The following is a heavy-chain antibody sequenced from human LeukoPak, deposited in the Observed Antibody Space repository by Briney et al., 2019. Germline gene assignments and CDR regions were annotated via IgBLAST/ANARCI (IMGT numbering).Heavy chain of an antibody. Sequence: ASVKVSCKASGYTFTSYYMHWVRQAPGHGLEWMGIINPSGGSTSYAQKFQGRVTMTRDTSTSTVYMELSSLRSEDTAVYYCASLPDYYFWSGYYYDFDYWGQGTLVTVSS. J-gene: IGHJ4*02. CDR3: ASLPDYYFWSGYYYDFDY. CDR2: INPSGGST. CDR1: GYTFTSYY. V-gene: IGHV1-46*01. D-gene: IGHD3-3*01.